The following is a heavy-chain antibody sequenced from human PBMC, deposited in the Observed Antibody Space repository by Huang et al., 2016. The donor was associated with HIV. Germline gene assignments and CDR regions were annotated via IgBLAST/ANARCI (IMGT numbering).Heavy chain of an antibody. CDR3: ARERMMSWLDDHDAFDI. V-gene: IGHV4-34*01. CDR2: INHNGST. Sequence: QVQLQQWGAGLLKPSETLSLTCAVYGGSFSGYYWSWTRQSPGKGVEWIGEINHNGSTNYNPALKSRLTISVDTSKNQFSLKLSSVTAADTAVYYCARERMMSWLDDHDAFDIWGQGTMVTVSS. D-gene: IGHD1-1*01. CDR1: GGSFSGYY. J-gene: IGHJ3*02.